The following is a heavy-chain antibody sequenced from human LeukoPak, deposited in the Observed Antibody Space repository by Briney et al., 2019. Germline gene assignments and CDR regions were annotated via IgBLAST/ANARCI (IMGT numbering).Heavy chain of an antibody. CDR1: GFTVSSNY. CDR2: IYSGGST. J-gene: IGHJ4*02. Sequence: PGGSLRLSCAASGFTVSSNYMSWVRQAPGKGLEWVSVIYSGGSTYYADSVKGRSAISRDNSKNTLYLQMNSLRAEDTAVYYCARANTVTQAPPAYWGQGTLVTVSS. V-gene: IGHV3-53*01. D-gene: IGHD4-17*01. CDR3: ARANTVTQAPPAY.